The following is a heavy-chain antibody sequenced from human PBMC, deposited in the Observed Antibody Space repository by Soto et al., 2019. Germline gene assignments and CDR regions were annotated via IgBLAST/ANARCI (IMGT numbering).Heavy chain of an antibody. CDR1: GGTFGSYA. J-gene: IGHJ6*02. Sequence: QVQLVQSGAEVKKPGSSVKVSCKASGGTFGSYAITWVRRAPRQVLEWLGGVIPILNSPAYAQKFQARVVITADEITNTAYMELNSLRFDDTAVYYCAREAPYCTSATCPKFYDMDVWGQGTTVTVAS. D-gene: IGHD2-2*01. V-gene: IGHV1-69*01. CDR3: AREAPYCTSATCPKFYDMDV. CDR2: VIPILNSP.